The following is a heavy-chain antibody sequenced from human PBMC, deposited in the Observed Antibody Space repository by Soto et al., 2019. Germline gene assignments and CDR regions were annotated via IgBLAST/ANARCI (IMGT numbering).Heavy chain of an antibody. V-gene: IGHV3-7*03. CDR3: ARDHLILPAHDFFYGSDV. Sequence: DVKLVESGGGLVQPGDSLRLSCEVSGFTFSMYSMSWVRQSPGKGLEWVAKIPQDGVDGHYADSVKGRFTISRDNGKNLLYLQLTNLRAEDTAVYYCARDHLILPAHDFFYGSDVWGRGATVTVSS. J-gene: IGHJ6*02. CDR1: GFTFSMYS. D-gene: IGHD2-21*02. CDR2: IPQDGVDG.